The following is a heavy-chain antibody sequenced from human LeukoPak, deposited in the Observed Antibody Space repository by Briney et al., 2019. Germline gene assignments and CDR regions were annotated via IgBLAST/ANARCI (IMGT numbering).Heavy chain of an antibody. CDR1: GFTFSSYA. CDR3: AKDSRIAVAGTFDY. D-gene: IGHD6-19*01. Sequence: PGGSLRLSCTASGFTFSSYAMSWVRQAPGKGLEWVSAISGSGGSSYYADSVKGRFTISRDNSKNTLYLQMNSLRAEDTAVYYCAKDSRIAVAGTFDYWGQGTLVTVSS. V-gene: IGHV3-23*01. CDR2: ISGSGGSS. J-gene: IGHJ4*02.